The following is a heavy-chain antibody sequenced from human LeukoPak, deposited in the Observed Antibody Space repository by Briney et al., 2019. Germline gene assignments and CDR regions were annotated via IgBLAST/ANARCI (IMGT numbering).Heavy chain of an antibody. Sequence: GGSLRLSCTASGFTFGDYAMSWVRQAPGKGREWVGFIRRKAYGGTTEYAASVKGRFTISRDDSKSIAYLQMNSLKTEDTAVYYCTSAGPRTDYYYYMDVWGKGTTVTVSS. J-gene: IGHJ6*03. CDR3: TSAGPRTDYYYYMDV. D-gene: IGHD1-14*01. CDR1: GFTFGDYA. V-gene: IGHV3-49*04. CDR2: IRRKAYGGTT.